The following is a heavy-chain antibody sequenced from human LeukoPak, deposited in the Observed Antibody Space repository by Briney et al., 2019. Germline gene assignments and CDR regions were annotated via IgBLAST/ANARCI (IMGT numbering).Heavy chain of an antibody. J-gene: IGHJ5*02. V-gene: IGHV4-34*01. D-gene: IGHD6-13*01. CDR2: INNSGST. Sequence: SETLSLTCAVYVGSFNGYYWTWIRQPPGKGLEWIGEINNSGSTDYNPSLKSRVTISVDTSKNQFSLKLSSVTAADTAVYYCARDRGGIAAAGTPALDPWGQGTLVTVSS. CDR3: ARDRGGIAAAGTPALDP. CDR1: VGSFNGYY.